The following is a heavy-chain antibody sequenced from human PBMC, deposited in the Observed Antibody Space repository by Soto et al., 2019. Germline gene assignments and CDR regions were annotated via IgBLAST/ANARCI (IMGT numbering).Heavy chain of an antibody. Sequence: GVSLSLSCAASGFLFSSYGMHGVRQAPGQGQEWVAVISYDGSNKYYADSVKGRFTISRDNSKNTLYLQMNSLRAEDTAVYYCAKDTVGSSIAYCFCGAMDLWGHGTTVTVSS. D-gene: IGHD6-6*01. CDR3: AKDTVGSSIAYCFCGAMDL. V-gene: IGHV3-30*18. CDR2: ISYDGSNK. J-gene: IGHJ6*02. CDR1: GFLFSSYG.